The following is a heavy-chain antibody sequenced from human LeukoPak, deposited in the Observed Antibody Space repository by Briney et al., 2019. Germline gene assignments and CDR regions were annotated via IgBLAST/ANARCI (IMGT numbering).Heavy chain of an antibody. CDR2: ITRSSGAT. V-gene: IGHV1-2*02. CDR3: VSWAGGTSDVASFDY. CDR1: GYTFTDYY. Sequence: ASVKVSCKASGYTFTDYYIHWVRQAPKQGFEWMGWITRSSGATKFGQRFQGRVTLTRDTSISTFYMEMSNLRSDGAAVYYCVSWAGGTSDVASFDYWGQGTLVTVSS. J-gene: IGHJ4*02. D-gene: IGHD2-21*01.